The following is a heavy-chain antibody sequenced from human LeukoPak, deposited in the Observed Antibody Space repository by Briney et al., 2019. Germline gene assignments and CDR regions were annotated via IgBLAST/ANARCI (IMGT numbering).Heavy chain of an antibody. V-gene: IGHV3-21*01. CDR2: ISSSSSYI. CDR3: ARVDAIDYSDYEANWFDP. J-gene: IGHJ5*02. Sequence: GGSLRLSCAASGFTFSSYSMNWVRQAPGKGLEWVSSISSSSSYIYYADPVKGRFTISRDNAKNSLYLEMDSLRAEDTAVYYCARVDAIDYSDYEANWFDPWGQGTLVTVSS. D-gene: IGHD4-17*01. CDR1: GFTFSSYS.